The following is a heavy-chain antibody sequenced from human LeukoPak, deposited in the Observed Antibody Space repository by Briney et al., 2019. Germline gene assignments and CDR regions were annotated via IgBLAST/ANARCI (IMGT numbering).Heavy chain of an antibody. D-gene: IGHD5-18*01. Sequence: GGSLRLSCAASGFTFNTYTMNWVRHAPGKGLEWVSVISARGDMTYFADSVKGRYLIFRDNTNNTLNLQMNSLRTEDMAVKYGAKGHSVHRDEFFDYWGQGTLVTVSS. J-gene: IGHJ4*02. V-gene: IGHV3-23*01. CDR1: GFTFNTYT. CDR2: ISARGDMT. CDR3: AKGHSVHRDEFFDY.